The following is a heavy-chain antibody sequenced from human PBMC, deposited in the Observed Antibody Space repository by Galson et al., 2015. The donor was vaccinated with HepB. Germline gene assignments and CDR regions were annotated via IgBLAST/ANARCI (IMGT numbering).Heavy chain of an antibody. J-gene: IGHJ4*02. V-gene: IGHV3-30*18. CDR2: ISYDGSNK. Sequence: SLRLSCAASGSTFSSHAMHWVRQAPGKGLEWVAVISYDGSNKYYADSVKGRSTISRDNSKNTLYLQMHSLRAEDTAVYYCAKDSRGSYPLGGFDYWGQGTLVTVSS. CDR3: AKDSRGSYPLGGFDY. CDR1: GSTFSSHA. D-gene: IGHD1-26*01.